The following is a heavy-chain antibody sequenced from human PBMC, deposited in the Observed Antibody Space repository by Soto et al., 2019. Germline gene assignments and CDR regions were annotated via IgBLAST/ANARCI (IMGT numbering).Heavy chain of an antibody. D-gene: IGHD6-13*01. Sequence: GGSLRLSCAASGFTFSSYGMHWVRQAPGKGLEWVAAISGSGGSTYYADSVKGRFTISRDTSKNTLYLQMSSLRVEGTALYYCAKSYSSNWYDYFDNWGQGALVTVSS. CDR2: ISGSGGST. J-gene: IGHJ4*02. CDR1: GFTFSSYG. V-gene: IGHV3-23*01. CDR3: AKSYSSNWYDYFDN.